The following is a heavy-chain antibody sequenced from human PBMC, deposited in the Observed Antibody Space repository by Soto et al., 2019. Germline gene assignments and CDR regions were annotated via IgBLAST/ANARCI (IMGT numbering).Heavy chain of an antibody. Sequence: GGSLRLSCAASGFTFSSYAMSWVRQAPGKGLEWVSAISGSGGSTYYADSVKGRFTISRDNSKNTLYLQMNSLRAEDTAVYYCAKAGVVVVAATPIRFDPWGQGTLVTVSS. D-gene: IGHD2-15*01. CDR2: ISGSGGST. J-gene: IGHJ5*02. CDR3: AKAGVVVVAATPIRFDP. V-gene: IGHV3-23*01. CDR1: GFTFSSYA.